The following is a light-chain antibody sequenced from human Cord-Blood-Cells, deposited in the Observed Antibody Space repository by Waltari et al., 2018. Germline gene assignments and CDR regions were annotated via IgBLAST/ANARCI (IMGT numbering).Light chain of an antibody. Sequence: SYELTHPPSVSVSPGQTASITCSGDKLGAKYACWYQQKPGQSPVLVIYQDSKRPSGIPERFSGSNSGNTATLTISGTQAMDEADYYCQAWDSSTYYVFGTGTKVTVL. CDR2: QDS. J-gene: IGLJ1*01. CDR3: QAWDSSTYYV. CDR1: KLGAKY. V-gene: IGLV3-1*01.